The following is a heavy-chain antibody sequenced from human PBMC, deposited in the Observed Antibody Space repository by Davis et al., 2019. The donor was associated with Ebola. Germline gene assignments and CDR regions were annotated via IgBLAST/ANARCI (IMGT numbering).Heavy chain of an antibody. CDR3: AREGGSGSYSNY. CDR2: ISGSGGST. J-gene: IGHJ4*02. Sequence: GESLKISCAASGFTFSSYAMSWVRQAPGKGLEWVSAISGSGGSTYYVDSVKGRFSISRDDAKNSLYLQMNSLRDEDTAVYYCAREGGSGSYSNYWGQGTLVTVSS. D-gene: IGHD3-10*01. V-gene: IGHV3-23*01. CDR1: GFTFSSYA.